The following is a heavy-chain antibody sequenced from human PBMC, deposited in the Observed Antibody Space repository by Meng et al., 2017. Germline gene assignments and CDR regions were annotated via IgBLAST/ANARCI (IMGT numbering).Heavy chain of an antibody. CDR3: ARDEDISAAGKLFGDY. D-gene: IGHD6-25*01. CDR2: INPKSGDT. Sequence: GDEVKKPGASVKGSCKPSGYNFPNYYIHWVRRAPGQGLEWMGRINPKSGDTHYAQKFQARVTMTGDTSISTAYMELSGLRSDDTAMYYCARDEDISAAGKLFGDYWGQGTLVTVSS. V-gene: IGHV1-2*06. J-gene: IGHJ4*02. CDR1: GYNFPNYY.